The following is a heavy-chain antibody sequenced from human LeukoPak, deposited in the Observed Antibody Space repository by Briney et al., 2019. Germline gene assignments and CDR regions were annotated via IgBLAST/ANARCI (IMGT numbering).Heavy chain of an antibody. V-gene: IGHV3-66*02. CDR1: GFTVSSNY. J-gene: IGHJ4*02. CDR2: IYSGGST. CDR3: ARLHCSSTSCPTDY. D-gene: IGHD2-2*01. Sequence: GGSLRLSCAASGFTVSSNYMSWVRQAPGKGLEWVSVIYSGGSTYYADSVKGRFTISRDNSKNTLYLQMNSLRAEDTAVYYCARLHCSSTSCPTDYWGQGTLVTVSS.